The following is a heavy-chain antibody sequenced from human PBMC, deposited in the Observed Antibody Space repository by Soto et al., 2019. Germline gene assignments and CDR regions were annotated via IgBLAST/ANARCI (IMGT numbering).Heavy chain of an antibody. J-gene: IGHJ1*01. Sequence: ASVKVSCKTSGYTFNTYGITWVRQAPGQGLEWMGWISGYSGHTKYAEKVQGRVTMTTDPFTSTGYMELSRLTYEDTAVYYCAREGIYSNYARYFHHWDKGTLVTVAS. V-gene: IGHV1-18*01. CDR1: GYTFNTYG. CDR2: ISGYSGHT. CDR3: AREGIYSNYARYFHH. D-gene: IGHD4-4*01.